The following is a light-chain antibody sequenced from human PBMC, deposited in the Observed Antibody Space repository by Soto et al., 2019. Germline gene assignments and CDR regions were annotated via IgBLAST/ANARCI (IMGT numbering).Light chain of an antibody. J-gene: IGKJ5*01. CDR1: QSISRW. V-gene: IGKV1-5*01. CDR2: DAS. Sequence: DIQMTQSPSTLSAYVGARVSITCRVSQSISRWLAWYQQKPGKVPKVLIYDASSLESGVPSRFSGSGSGTEFTLTISRLEPEDFAVYYCQQYGSSPPITFGQGTRLEI. CDR3: QQYGSSPPIT.